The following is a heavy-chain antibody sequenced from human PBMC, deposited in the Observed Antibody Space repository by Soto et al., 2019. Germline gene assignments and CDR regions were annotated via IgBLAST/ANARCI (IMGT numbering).Heavy chain of an antibody. V-gene: IGHV1-18*01. J-gene: IGHJ3*02. Sequence: GASVKVSCKASGYTSTSYGISWVRQAPGQGLEWMGWISAYNGNTNYAQKLQGRVTMTTDTSTSTAYMELRSLRSDDTAVYYCARGPGYCSGGSCQARAFDIWGQGTMVTVSS. CDR1: GYTSTSYG. CDR2: ISAYNGNT. D-gene: IGHD2-15*01. CDR3: ARGPGYCSGGSCQARAFDI.